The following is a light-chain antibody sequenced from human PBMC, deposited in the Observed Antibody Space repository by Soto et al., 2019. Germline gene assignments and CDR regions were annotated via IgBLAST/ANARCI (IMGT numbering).Light chain of an antibody. Sequence: EIVLTQSPGTLSLSPGERATLSCRARQSVSSSYLAWYQKKPGQAPRLLIYGASSRATGIPDRFSGSGSGTDFTLTISRLEPEDFAVYYCQQYGSSPKTFGQGTKVDIK. CDR3: QQYGSSPKT. J-gene: IGKJ1*01. CDR2: GAS. CDR1: QSVSSSY. V-gene: IGKV3-20*01.